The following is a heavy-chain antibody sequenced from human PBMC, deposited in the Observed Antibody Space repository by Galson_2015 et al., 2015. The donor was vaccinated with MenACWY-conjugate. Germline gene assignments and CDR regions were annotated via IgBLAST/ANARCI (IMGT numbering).Heavy chain of an antibody. Sequence: SLRLSCAASGFTLSTYSMSWVRQAPGKGLEWVSYINSRSSTISYADSVKGRITISRDNAKNSLYLQVNSLRAEDTAVYYCARVRSGGYFDSWGLRTLVTVSS. CDR1: GFTLSTYS. CDR3: ARVRSGGYFDS. CDR2: INSRSSTI. D-gene: IGHD3-22*01. V-gene: IGHV3-48*01. J-gene: IGHJ4*02.